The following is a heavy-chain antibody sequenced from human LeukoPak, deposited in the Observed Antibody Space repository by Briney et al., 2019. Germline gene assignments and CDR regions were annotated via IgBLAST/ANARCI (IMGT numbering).Heavy chain of an antibody. V-gene: IGHV4-39*07. CDR2: IYYSGST. CDR1: GGSMSSSSYY. CDR3: ATEYCASSSCRFDS. J-gene: IGHJ4*02. D-gene: IGHD2-2*01. Sequence: PSETLSLTCTVSGGSMSSSSYYWGWIRQPPGKGLEWIGSIYYSGSTYYNPSLKSRVTISLDTSKKQFSLKLTSVTAADTAIYYCATEYCASSSCRFDSWGQGTLVTVSS.